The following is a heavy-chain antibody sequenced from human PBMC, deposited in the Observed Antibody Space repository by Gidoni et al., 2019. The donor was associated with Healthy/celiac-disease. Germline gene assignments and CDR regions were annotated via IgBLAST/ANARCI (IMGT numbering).Heavy chain of an antibody. CDR3: ARADYYGSGSYGGMDV. D-gene: IGHD3-10*01. Sequence: QVQLVQSGAEVKKPGSSVKVSCKASGGTFSSYAISWVRQAPGQGLEWMGGIILIFGTANYAQKFQGRVTITADKSTSTAYMELSSLRSEDTAVYYCARADYYGSGSYGGMDVWGQGTTVTVSS. V-gene: IGHV1-69*06. CDR1: GGTFSSYA. CDR2: IILIFGTA. J-gene: IGHJ6*02.